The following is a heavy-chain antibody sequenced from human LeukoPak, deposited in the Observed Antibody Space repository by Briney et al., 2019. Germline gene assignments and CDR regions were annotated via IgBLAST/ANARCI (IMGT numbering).Heavy chain of an antibody. V-gene: IGHV4-34*01. Sequence: SETLSLTCAVFGGSFTAYQWSWIRQSPGKGLECIGEVNHSGRTNYNPSLKSRVTISVDTSKNQFSLKLSSVTAADTAVYYCARADDYGDTVAFDIWGQGTMVTVSS. J-gene: IGHJ3*02. CDR2: VNHSGRT. D-gene: IGHD4-17*01. CDR1: GGSFTAYQ. CDR3: ARADDYGDTVAFDI.